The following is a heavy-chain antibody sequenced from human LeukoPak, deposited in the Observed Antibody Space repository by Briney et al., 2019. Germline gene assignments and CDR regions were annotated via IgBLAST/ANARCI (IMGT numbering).Heavy chain of an antibody. Sequence: PSETLSLTCAVYGGSFSGYYWSWIRQPPGKGLEWVGEINHSGSTNYNPSLKSRVTISVDTSKNQFSPKLSSVTAADTAVYYCARLYGSGSSLYFDYWGQGTLVTVSS. D-gene: IGHD3-10*01. CDR3: ARLYGSGSSLYFDY. CDR2: INHSGST. CDR1: GGSFSGYY. J-gene: IGHJ4*02. V-gene: IGHV4-34*01.